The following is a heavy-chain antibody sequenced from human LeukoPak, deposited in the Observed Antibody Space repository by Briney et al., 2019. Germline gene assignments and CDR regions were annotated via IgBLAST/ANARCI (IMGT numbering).Heavy chain of an antibody. CDR2: IYPGDSDT. V-gene: IGHV5-51*01. Sequence: GEPLKISCKVSGYSFTSYWIAWVRQMPGKGLEWMGVIYPGDSDTRYSPSFQGQVTISADKSISTAYLQWSSLKASDTAIYYCARRSGYYFDYWGQGTLVTVSS. CDR3: ARRSGYYFDY. J-gene: IGHJ4*02. CDR1: GYSFTSYW. D-gene: IGHD3-10*01.